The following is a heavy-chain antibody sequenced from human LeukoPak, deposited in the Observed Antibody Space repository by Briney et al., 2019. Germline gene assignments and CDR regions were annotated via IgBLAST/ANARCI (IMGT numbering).Heavy chain of an antibody. V-gene: IGHV3-48*03. J-gene: IGHJ4*02. CDR3: VSRIVGRPPDY. Sequence: GGSLRLSCAASGFTFSTYEMNWVRQAPGKGLEWVSHISSSGTITDDADSVKGRFTISRDNAKNSLYLQMNSLRAEDTAVYYCVSRIVGRPPDYWGQGTLVTVSS. CDR2: ISSSGTIT. D-gene: IGHD6-6*01. CDR1: GFTFSTYE.